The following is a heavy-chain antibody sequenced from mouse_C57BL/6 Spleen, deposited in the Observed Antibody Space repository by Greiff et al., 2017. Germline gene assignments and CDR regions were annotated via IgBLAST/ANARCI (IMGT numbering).Heavy chain of an antibody. D-gene: IGHD2-5*01. CDR3: ARQSNRAWFAY. CDR1: GFTFSSYG. CDR2: ISSGGSYT. Sequence: EVKVVESGGDLVKPGGSMKLSCAASGFTFSSYGMSWVRQTPDKRLEWVATISSGGSYTYYPDSVKGRFTISRDNAKNTLYLQMSSLKSEDTAMYYGARQSNRAWFAYWGQGTLVTVSA. J-gene: IGHJ3*01. V-gene: IGHV5-6*01.